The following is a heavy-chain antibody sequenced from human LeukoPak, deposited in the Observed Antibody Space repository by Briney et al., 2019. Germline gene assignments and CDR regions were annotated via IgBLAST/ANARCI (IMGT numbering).Heavy chain of an antibody. D-gene: IGHD2-8*01. CDR1: GYTFTGHI. CDR3: ARGNGPENS. Sequence: ASVKVSCRASGYTFTGHIMHWVRQAPGQGLEWMGRINPNSGDTKFAQKFQGRVTLTRDTSISTAYMEMSSLTSADTAVYYCARGNGPENSWGQGTLVIVSS. V-gene: IGHV1-2*06. J-gene: IGHJ4*02. CDR2: INPNSGDT.